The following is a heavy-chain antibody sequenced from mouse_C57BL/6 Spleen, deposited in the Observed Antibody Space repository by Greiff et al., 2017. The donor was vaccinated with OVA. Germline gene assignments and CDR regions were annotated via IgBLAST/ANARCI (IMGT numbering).Heavy chain of an antibody. D-gene: IGHD1-1*01. CDR1: GYAFTNYL. Sequence: QVQLKQSGAELVGPGTSVKVSCKASGYAFTNYLIEWVKQRPGQGLAWIGVINPGSGGTNYNEKFKGKATLTADKSSSTAYMQLSSLTSEDSAVYFCARLTTVVAKYFDVWGTGTTVTVSS. V-gene: IGHV1-54*01. J-gene: IGHJ1*03. CDR2: INPGSGGT. CDR3: ARLTTVVAKYFDV.